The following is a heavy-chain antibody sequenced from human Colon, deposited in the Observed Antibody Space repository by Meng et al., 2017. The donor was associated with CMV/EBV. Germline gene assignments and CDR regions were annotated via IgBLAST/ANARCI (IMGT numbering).Heavy chain of an antibody. CDR1: GFTFSSYT. CDR3: TKKNYD. CDR2: ISSGGTYI. Sequence: GESLKISCAGSGFTFSSYTMSWVRQAPGKGLEWVSSISSGGTYIYYADPLKGRFTVSRDNSKNLLYLQLNSLTAEDTGVYYCTKKNYDWGQGTLVTVSS. J-gene: IGHJ4*02. D-gene: IGHD3-3*01. V-gene: IGHV3-21*01.